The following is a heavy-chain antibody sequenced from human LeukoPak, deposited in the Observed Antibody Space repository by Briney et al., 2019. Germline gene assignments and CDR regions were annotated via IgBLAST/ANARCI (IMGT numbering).Heavy chain of an antibody. D-gene: IGHD2-15*01. J-gene: IGHJ4*02. CDR1: GFTFSDYY. CDR2: TRNKANSYTT. CDR3: ATNLGYRSGSSSLTCGY. Sequence: GGSLRLSCAASGFTFSDYYMDWVRQAPGKGLEWVGRTRNKANSYTTEYAASVKGRFTISRDDSKNSLYLQMNSLKTEDTAVYYCATNLGYRSGSSSLTCGYWGQGTPVTVSS. V-gene: IGHV3-72*01.